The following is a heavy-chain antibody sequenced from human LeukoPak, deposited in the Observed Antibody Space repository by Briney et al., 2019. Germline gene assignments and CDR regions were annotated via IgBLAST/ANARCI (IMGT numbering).Heavy chain of an antibody. V-gene: IGHV4-30-2*01. CDR3: ARGGIVLMREPYYFDY. D-gene: IGHD2-8*01. CDR2: IYHSGST. Sequence: SETLSLTCTVSGGSFSSGGYYWSWIRQPPGKALAWIGYIYHSGSTYYNPSLKSRVTISVDRSKNQFSLKLSSVTAADTAVYYCARGGIVLMREPYYFDYWGQGTLVTVSS. CDR1: GGSFSSGGYY. J-gene: IGHJ4*02.